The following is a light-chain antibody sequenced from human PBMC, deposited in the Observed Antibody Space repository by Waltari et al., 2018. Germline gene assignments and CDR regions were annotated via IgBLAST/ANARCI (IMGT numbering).Light chain of an antibody. CDR1: SSNIGDNY. J-gene: IGLJ3*02. CDR3: ATWDDSLSGWV. CDR2: RNN. Sequence: QSVLTQLPSASGTPGQGVTISCSGSSSNIGDNYVYWYQQFPGTSPKLLIHRNNQRPSGVPDRFSGPKSGTSAFLVISGLRSEDEADYHCATWDDSLSGWVFGGGTKVTVL. V-gene: IGLV1-47*01.